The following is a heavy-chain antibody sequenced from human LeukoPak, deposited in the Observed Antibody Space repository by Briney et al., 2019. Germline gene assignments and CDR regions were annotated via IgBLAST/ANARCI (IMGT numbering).Heavy chain of an antibody. CDR3: AKDQSMMVVVILDY. J-gene: IGHJ4*02. CDR2: VSGSGGKT. CDR1: GFTFSSYA. D-gene: IGHD3-22*01. V-gene: IGHV3-23*01. Sequence: GGSLRLSCAASGFTFSSYAMSWVRQAPGEGLEWVSAVSGSGGKTYYADSVKGRFTISRDNSKSSLYLQMNSLRAEDTAVYYCAKDQSMMVVVILDYWGQGTLVTVSS.